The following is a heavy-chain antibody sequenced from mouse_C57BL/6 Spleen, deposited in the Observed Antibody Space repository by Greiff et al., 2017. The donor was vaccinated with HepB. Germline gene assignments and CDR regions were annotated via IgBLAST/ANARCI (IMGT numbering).Heavy chain of an antibody. J-gene: IGHJ2*01. CDR3: ARGHDYDGDYFDY. CDR1: GYAFSSSW. V-gene: IGHV1-82*01. D-gene: IGHD2-4*01. CDR2: IYPGDGDT. Sequence: QVQLQQSGPELVKPGASVKISCKASGYAFSSSWMNWVKQRPGKGLEWIGRIYPGDGDTNYNGKFKGKATLTADKSSSTAYMQLSSLTSEDSAVYFCARGHDYDGDYFDYWGQSTTLTVSS.